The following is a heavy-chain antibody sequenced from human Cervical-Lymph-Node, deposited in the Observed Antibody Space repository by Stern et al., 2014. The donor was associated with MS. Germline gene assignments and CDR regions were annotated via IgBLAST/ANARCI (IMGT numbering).Heavy chain of an antibody. CDR2: IDWDDEK. CDR1: GFSLSTTGMR. V-gene: IGHV2-70*04. CDR3: ARLGAVGGLDF. J-gene: IGHJ4*02. Sequence: QVTFRESGPALLRPTETLRLTCTFSGFSLSTTGMRVSWIRQPPGKALEWLARIDWDDEKFYNTSLKTRVTISKDTSKNHVVLTMTNVDPVDTATYYCARLGAVGGLDFWGQGTLVTVSS. D-gene: IGHD6-19*01.